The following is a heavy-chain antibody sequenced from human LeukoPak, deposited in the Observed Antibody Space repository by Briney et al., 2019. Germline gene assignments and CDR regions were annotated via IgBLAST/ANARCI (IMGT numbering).Heavy chain of an antibody. J-gene: IGHJ4*02. CDR3: ARGPLTGTTFFDY. D-gene: IGHD1-20*01. CDR1: GGSVSSNSAA. Sequence: SQTLSLTCAISGGSVSSNSAAWNWIRQSPSRGLEWLGSTYYRSKWYNDYAVSVKSRITINPDTSKNQFSLQLNSVTPEDTVVYYCARGPLTGTTFFDYWGQGTLVTVSS. CDR2: TYYRSKWYN. V-gene: IGHV6-1*01.